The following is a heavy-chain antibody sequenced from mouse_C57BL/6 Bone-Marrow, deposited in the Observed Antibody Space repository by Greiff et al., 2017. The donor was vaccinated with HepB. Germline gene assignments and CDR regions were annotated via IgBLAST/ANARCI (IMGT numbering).Heavy chain of an antibody. Sequence: VQLQQPGAELVKPGASVKLSCKASGYTFTSYWMHWVKQRPGQGLEWIGMIHPNSGSTNYNEKFKSKATLTVDKSSSTAYTQLSSLTSEDSAVYYCARMAVVPYYFDYWGQGTTLTVSS. V-gene: IGHV1-64*01. CDR3: ARMAVVPYYFDY. D-gene: IGHD1-1*02. CDR2: IHPNSGST. J-gene: IGHJ2*01. CDR1: GYTFTSYW.